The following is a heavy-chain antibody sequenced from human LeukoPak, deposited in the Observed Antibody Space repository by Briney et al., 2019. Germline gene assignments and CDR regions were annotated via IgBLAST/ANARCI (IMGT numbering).Heavy chain of an antibody. D-gene: IGHD3/OR15-3a*01. CDR2: IKQDGSEK. J-gene: IGHJ4*02. Sequence: GGSLRLSCAASGFTFSSYWMSWVRQAPGKGLEWVASIKQDGSEKYYVDSVKGRFTISRDNAKSTLYLQMNSLRAEDTAVYYFARERDWMLTGGDYWGKGTLVTVSS. V-gene: IGHV3-7*01. CDR1: GFTFSSYW. CDR3: ARERDWMLTGGDY.